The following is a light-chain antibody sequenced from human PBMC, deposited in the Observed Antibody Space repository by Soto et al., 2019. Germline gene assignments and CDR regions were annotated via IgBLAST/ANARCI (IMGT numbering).Light chain of an antibody. CDR2: ASS. Sequence: AIQMTQSPSSLSASVGDRVTLTCRASQGIGNDLGWYQQKPGKAPKLLIYASSTLQSGVPSRFSGSGSGTDFTLTISSLQPEDFATYFCLQDHNFPFTFGPGTKVDFK. V-gene: IGKV1-6*01. CDR3: LQDHNFPFT. CDR1: QGIGND. J-gene: IGKJ3*01.